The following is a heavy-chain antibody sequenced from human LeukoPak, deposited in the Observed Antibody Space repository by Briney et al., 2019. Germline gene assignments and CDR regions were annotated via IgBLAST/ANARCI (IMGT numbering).Heavy chain of an antibody. CDR2: SNLEDYDT. CDR3: ATGVAAEMRGLDV. J-gene: IGHJ6*02. CDR1: GYRLTDLS. D-gene: IGHD2-15*01. Sequence: GASVKVSCNAAGYRLTDLSIHWVRQAPGKGLEWMGGSNLEDYDTIYAQDFQDRVTLTEDTSTDTAYMELSSLRSDDTAVYYCATGVAAEMRGLDVWGQGTTVIVSS. V-gene: IGHV1-24*01.